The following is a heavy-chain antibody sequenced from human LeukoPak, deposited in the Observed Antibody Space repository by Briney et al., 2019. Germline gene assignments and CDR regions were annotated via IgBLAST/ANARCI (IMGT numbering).Heavy chain of an antibody. D-gene: IGHD2-21*02. Sequence: GGSLRLSCAASGFTFSRDEMNWVRQAPGKGLEWVSYISSSGSSIYYADSVKGRFTISRDNAKNSLYLQMNSLRAEDTAVYYCAIAKCCAGDCYLFDYWGQGTLVTVSS. J-gene: IGHJ4*02. CDR3: AIAKCCAGDCYLFDY. CDR1: GFTFSRDE. CDR2: ISSSGSSI. V-gene: IGHV3-48*03.